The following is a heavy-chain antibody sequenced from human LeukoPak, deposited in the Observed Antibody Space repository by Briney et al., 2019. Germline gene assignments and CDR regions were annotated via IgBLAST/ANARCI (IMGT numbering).Heavy chain of an antibody. Sequence: GGSLRLSCSASGFTFNSYAIHWVRQAPGKGLEYVSSIGTNGISTYYADSVTGRFTISRDNSTNSLYLQMSSLRAEDTAVYYCVKGQEVVYAPTFDYWGQGALVTVSS. J-gene: IGHJ4*02. CDR2: IGTNGIST. CDR1: GFTFNSYA. CDR3: VKGQEVVYAPTFDY. D-gene: IGHD2-8*02. V-gene: IGHV3-64D*09.